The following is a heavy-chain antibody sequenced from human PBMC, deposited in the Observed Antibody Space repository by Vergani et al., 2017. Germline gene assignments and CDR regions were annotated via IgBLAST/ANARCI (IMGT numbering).Heavy chain of an antibody. CDR2: INPNSGGP. CDR1: GYTFTGYY. J-gene: IGHJ5*02. Sequence: QVQLVQSGAEVKKPGASVKVSCKASGYTFTGYYMHWVRQAPGQGLEWMGWINPNSGGPNYAQKFQGRVTMTRDTSISTAYMELSRLRSDDTAVYYCARVGVGDYDFWSGYYFNNWFDPWGQGTLVTVSS. V-gene: IGHV1-2*02. CDR3: ARVGVGDYDFWSGYYFNNWFDP. D-gene: IGHD3-3*01.